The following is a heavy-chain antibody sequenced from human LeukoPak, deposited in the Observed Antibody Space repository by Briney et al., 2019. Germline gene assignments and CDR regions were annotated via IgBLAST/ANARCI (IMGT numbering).Heavy chain of an antibody. CDR3: ARDLEWGWFDP. D-gene: IGHD3-3*01. J-gene: IGHJ5*02. V-gene: IGHV4-59*12. CDR1: GGSISSYY. Sequence: SETLSLTCSVSGGSISSYYWSWIRQPPGKGLECIGYIYYSGSTNYNPSLKSRVTISVDTSKNQFSLKLSSVTAADTAVYYCARDLEWGWFDPWGQGTLVTVSS. CDR2: IYYSGST.